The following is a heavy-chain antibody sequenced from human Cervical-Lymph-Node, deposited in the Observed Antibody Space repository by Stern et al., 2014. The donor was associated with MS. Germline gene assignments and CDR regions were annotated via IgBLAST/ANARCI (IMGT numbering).Heavy chain of an antibody. CDR3: ARIEDNYGHMGEFDY. Sequence: SGPVLVKPTETLTLTCTVSGFSLSHARMGVSWIRQPPGNPLECLAHIFSNDEKFYSTSLKSRLTISRDTSKSQVVLTMTNMDPVDTATYYCARIEDNYGHMGEFDYWGQGTLVTVSS. V-gene: IGHV2-26*01. CDR1: GFSLSHARMG. J-gene: IGHJ4*02. CDR2: IFSNDEK. D-gene: IGHD5-18*01.